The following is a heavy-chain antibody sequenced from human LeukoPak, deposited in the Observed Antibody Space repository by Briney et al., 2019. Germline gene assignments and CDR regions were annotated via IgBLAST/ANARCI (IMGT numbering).Heavy chain of an antibody. J-gene: IGHJ4*02. CDR1: GYTFTVYN. CDR3: ARELPSLNDHRYFDL. Sequence: GASVKVSCKASGYTFTVYNMHWGRQAPGQGLEWMGCINPNSGGTNYAQKFQGRGTMTRDTSISTAYMELSRLRSDDTAVYYCARELPSLNDHRYFDLGAQGTLVSVSS. V-gene: IGHV1-2*02. CDR2: INPNSGGT. D-gene: IGHD1-1*01.